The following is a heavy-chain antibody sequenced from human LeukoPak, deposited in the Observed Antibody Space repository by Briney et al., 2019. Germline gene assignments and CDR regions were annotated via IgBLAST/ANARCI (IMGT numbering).Heavy chain of an antibody. CDR2: INTDGSST. J-gene: IGHJ4*02. V-gene: IGHV3-74*01. CDR3: AKPAFSGSYPNYFDY. D-gene: IGHD3-10*01. CDR1: GFSSDDYG. Sequence: GGSLRLSCAASGFSSDDYGMHWVRQAPGKGLVWVSRINTDGSSTSYADSVKGRFTISRDNAKNTLYLQMNSLRAEDTAVYYCAKPAFSGSYPNYFDYWGQGTLVTVSS.